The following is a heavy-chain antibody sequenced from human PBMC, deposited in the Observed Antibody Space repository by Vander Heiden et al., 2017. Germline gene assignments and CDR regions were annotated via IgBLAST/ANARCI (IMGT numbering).Heavy chain of an antibody. CDR1: GYTFTRYY. D-gene: IGHD2-8*01. Sequence: QVELVQSGPEVKKPGASVRVSCKASGYTFTRYYIPWMRQAPGKGPEWMGVIDPTDGSTSYAQKLQGRATMTRDTSTSTVYMELSSLRYEDTAIYYCARDLGRQQLVLGWFDPWGQGTLVTVSS. J-gene: IGHJ5*02. CDR3: ARDLGRQQLVLGWFDP. V-gene: IGHV1-46*04. CDR2: IDPTDGST.